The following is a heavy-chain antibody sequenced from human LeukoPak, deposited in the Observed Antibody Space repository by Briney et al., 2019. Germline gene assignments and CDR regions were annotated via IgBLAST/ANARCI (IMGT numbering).Heavy chain of an antibody. CDR2: IYSSGST. CDR3: ARGPRLRAGFDY. CDR1: GGSISSDSYC. J-gene: IGHJ4*02. Sequence: PSETLSLTCTVSGGSISSDSYCWSWIRQPAGKGLEWIGHIYSSGSTNYNPSLKSRVTISVDTSKNQFSLKLSYVTAADTAVYYCARGPRLRAGFDYWGQGTLVTVSS. V-gene: IGHV4-61*09. D-gene: IGHD1-14*01.